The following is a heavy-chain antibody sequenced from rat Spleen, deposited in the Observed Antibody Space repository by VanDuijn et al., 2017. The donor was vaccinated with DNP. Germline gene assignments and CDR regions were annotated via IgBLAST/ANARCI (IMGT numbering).Heavy chain of an antibody. J-gene: IGHJ2*01. CDR2: INMDGNTI. D-gene: IGHD1-1*01. Sequence: EVKLVESGGGLVQPGRSLKLSCAASGFNFNGFWMGWVRQAPGKGLEWIGEINMDGNTINYTPSLKDKFTISRDNGQNTLYLQMSKLRSEDTGICYCVRANSGDPFDYWGQGVMVTVSS. CDR3: VRANSGDPFDY. CDR1: GFNFNGFW. V-gene: IGHV4-2*01.